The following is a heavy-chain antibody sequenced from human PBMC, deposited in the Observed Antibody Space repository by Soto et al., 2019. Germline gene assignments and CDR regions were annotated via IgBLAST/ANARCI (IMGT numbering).Heavy chain of an antibody. CDR1: GFTFSSYG. Sequence: GGSLRLSCAASGFTFSSYGIHWVRQAPGKGLEWVAGISYDGSKEYYEDSVKGRFTVSRDNSKNTVDLQMNSLRAEDTAVYYCAKEGGGYSGYDWVYYYYGMDVWGQGTTVTVSS. J-gene: IGHJ6*02. CDR3: AKEGGGYSGYDWVYYYYGMDV. V-gene: IGHV3-30*18. CDR2: ISYDGSKE. D-gene: IGHD5-12*01.